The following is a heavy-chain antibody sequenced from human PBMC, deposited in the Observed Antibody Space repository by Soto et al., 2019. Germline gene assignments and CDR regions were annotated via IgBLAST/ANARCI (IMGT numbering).Heavy chain of an antibody. Sequence: GSLRLSCAASGFTFSSYWMSWVRQAPGKGLEWVANIKQDGSEKYYVDSVKGRFTISRDNAKNSLYLQMNSLRAEDTAVYYCAGDWFEDWSLGAFDIWGQGTMVTVSS. CDR2: IKQDGSEK. J-gene: IGHJ3*02. CDR3: AGDWFEDWSLGAFDI. CDR1: GFTFSSYW. V-gene: IGHV3-7*01. D-gene: IGHD3-10*01.